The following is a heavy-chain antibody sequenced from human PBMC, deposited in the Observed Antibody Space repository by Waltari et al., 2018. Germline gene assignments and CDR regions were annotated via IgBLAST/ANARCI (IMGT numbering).Heavy chain of an antibody. J-gene: IGHJ4*02. Sequence: QVQLQESGPGLVKPSETLSLTCTVSGGSISSYYWSWIRQPPGKGLEWIVYIYYRGSTNYNPSLKSRVTISVDTSKNQFSLKLSSVTAADTAVYYCARDRGYCSSTSCGFDYWGQGTLVTVSS. CDR3: ARDRGYCSSTSCGFDY. D-gene: IGHD2-2*01. CDR1: GGSISSYY. CDR2: IYYRGST. V-gene: IGHV4-59*01.